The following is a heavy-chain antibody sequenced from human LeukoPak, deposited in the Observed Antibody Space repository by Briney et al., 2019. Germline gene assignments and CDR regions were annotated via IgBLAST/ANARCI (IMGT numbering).Heavy chain of an antibody. CDR3: ARAYDSSGYWIYYFDY. CDR2: IKQEGSEK. Sequence: GGSMRLSCAASGFSPSSYWMSWVRQAPGKGLEWVSNIKQEGSEKYSLGSVKGRFTIYRDNAKDSLYLQINSLRAEDTAVYYCARAYDSSGYWIYYFDYWGQGTLVTVSS. CDR1: GFSPSSYW. D-gene: IGHD3-22*01. V-gene: IGHV3-7*01. J-gene: IGHJ4*02.